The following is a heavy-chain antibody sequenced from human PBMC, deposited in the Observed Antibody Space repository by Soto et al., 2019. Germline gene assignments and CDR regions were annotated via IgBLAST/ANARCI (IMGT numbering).Heavy chain of an antibody. V-gene: IGHV4-4*07. Sequence: QVQLQESGPGLVKPSETLSLTCTVSGGSISSYYWSWIRQPAGKGLEWIGRIYTSGSTNYNPSLKRRGTMSVDTSKNQFSLKLSSVTDADTAVYYCARGYSSGRINWFDPWGQGTLVTVSS. J-gene: IGHJ5*02. CDR2: IYTSGST. CDR3: ARGYSSGRINWFDP. D-gene: IGHD6-19*01. CDR1: GGSISSYY.